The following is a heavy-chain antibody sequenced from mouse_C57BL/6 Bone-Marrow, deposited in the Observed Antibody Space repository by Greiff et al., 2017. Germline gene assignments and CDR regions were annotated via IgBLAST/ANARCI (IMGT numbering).Heavy chain of an antibody. CDR1: GYTFTDYE. V-gene: IGHV1-15*01. D-gene: IGHD1-1*01. Sequence: LVESGAELVRPGASVTLSCKASGYTFTDYEMHWVKQTPVHGLEWIGAIDPETGGTAYNQKFKGKAILTADKSSSTAYMELRSLTSEDAAVYYCTHYYGSSYGDYWGQGTTLTVSS. CDR3: THYYGSSYGDY. J-gene: IGHJ2*01. CDR2: IDPETGGT.